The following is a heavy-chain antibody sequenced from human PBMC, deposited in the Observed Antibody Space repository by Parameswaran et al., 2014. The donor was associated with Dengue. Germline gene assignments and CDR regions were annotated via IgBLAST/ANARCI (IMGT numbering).Heavy chain of an antibody. Sequence: WVRQAPGQGLEWMGWMNPNSGNTGYAQKFQGRVTMTRNTSISTAYMELSSLRSEDTAVYYCARDIVVPAAIPYYYYYMDVWGKGPRSPSP. CDR2: MNPNSGNT. V-gene: IGHV1-8*01. CDR3: ARDIVVPAAIPYYYYYMDV. J-gene: IGHJ6*03. D-gene: IGHD2-2*01.